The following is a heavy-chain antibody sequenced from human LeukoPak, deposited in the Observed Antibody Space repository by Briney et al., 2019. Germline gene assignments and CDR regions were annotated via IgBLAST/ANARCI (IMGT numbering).Heavy chain of an antibody. J-gene: IGHJ4*02. CDR2: IIPIFCTA. CDR1: GGTFSSYA. V-gene: IGHV1-69*01. CDR3: ARDGYSSSWDYFDY. D-gene: IGHD6-13*01. Sequence: SVKVSCKASGGTFSSYAISWVRQATGQGLEWMGGIIPIFCTANYAQKFQGRVTITADESTSTAYMELSSLRSEDTAVYYCARDGYSSSWDYFDYWGQGTLVTVSS.